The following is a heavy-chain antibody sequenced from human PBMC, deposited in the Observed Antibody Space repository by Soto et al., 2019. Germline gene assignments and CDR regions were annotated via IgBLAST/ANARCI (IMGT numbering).Heavy chain of an antibody. V-gene: IGHV3-30-3*01. CDR2: ISYDENNK. J-gene: IGHJ4*02. CDR3: XXXXXXXXXXXY. CDR1: GFTFSSYT. Sequence: QVQLVESGGGVVQPGRSLRLSCAASGFTFSSYTMHWVRXXXXXXLEWVAVISYDENNKXYAXSVKGRFTISRDNSKXXXXXXXXXXXXXXXXXXXXXXXXXXXXXXXYWGQGTLVTGSS.